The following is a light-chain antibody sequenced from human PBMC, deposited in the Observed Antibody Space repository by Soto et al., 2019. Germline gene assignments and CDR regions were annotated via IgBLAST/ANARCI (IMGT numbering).Light chain of an antibody. CDR3: PQSYSRMT. CDR1: QSISSW. V-gene: IGKV1-5*01. Sequence: DIQMTQSPSPLSASVGDILTNTCRASQSISSWLAWYQQKPGKAPKLLIYDESRLESGVQSRFSGSRSGTDFTLTISRLQPEDFATYYCPQSYSRMTCGKGTQVAIK. J-gene: IGKJ1*01. CDR2: DES.